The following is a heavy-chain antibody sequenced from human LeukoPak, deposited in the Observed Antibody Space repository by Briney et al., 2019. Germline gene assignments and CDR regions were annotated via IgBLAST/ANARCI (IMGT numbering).Heavy chain of an antibody. CDR2: ISYDGSNE. Sequence: GGSLRLSCAASGFTVSSNYMSWVRQAPGKGLEWVAVISYDGSNENYVDSVKGRFTISRDNSKKTLYLQMNSLRAEDTAVYYCARDIELSCWGQGTLVTVSS. V-gene: IGHV3-30*03. CDR3: ARDIELSC. J-gene: IGHJ4*02. D-gene: IGHD1-26*01. CDR1: GFTVSSNY.